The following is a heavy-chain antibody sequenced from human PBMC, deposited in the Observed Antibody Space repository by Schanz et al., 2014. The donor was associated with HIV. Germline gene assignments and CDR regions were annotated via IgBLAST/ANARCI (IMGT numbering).Heavy chain of an antibody. CDR3: ARGITGNSYGFDY. J-gene: IGHJ4*02. D-gene: IGHD5-18*01. Sequence: QVKLVESGGGVVQPGRSLRLSCAASGFTFSRYGMHWVRQSPGKGLEWVAVIWYDGSKKYYADSVKGRFTISRDNAKNSLNLQLKSLRAEDTAVYYCARGITGNSYGFDYWGQGALVSVSS. CDR1: GFTFSRYG. V-gene: IGHV3-33*01. CDR2: IWYDGSKK.